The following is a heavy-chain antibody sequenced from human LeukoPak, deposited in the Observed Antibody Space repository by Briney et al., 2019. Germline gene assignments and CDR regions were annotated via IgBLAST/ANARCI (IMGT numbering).Heavy chain of an antibody. CDR2: ISAYNGNT. CDR1: GYTLTELS. J-gene: IGHJ6*03. Sequence: ASVKVSCKVSGYTLTELSMHWVRQAPGQGLEWMGWISAYNGNTNYAQKLQGRVTMTTDTSTSTAYMELRSLRSDDTAVYYCARAGSGSYYYYMDVWGKGTTVTISS. D-gene: IGHD3-10*01. V-gene: IGHV1-18*01. CDR3: ARAGSGSYYYYMDV.